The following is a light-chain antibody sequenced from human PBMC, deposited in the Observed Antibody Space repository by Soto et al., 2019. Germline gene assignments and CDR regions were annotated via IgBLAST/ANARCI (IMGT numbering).Light chain of an antibody. CDR2: EVS. CDR3: SSYTTSSTRV. J-gene: IGLJ3*02. CDR1: SSDIGDYNS. V-gene: IGLV2-14*01. Sequence: QSALTQPASVSGSPGQSITISCTGTSSDIGDYNSVSWYQQHPGKAPKLMIYEVSDRPSGVSHRFSGSKSGSTASLTISGLQAEDEADYYCSSYTTSSTRVFGGGTKLTVL.